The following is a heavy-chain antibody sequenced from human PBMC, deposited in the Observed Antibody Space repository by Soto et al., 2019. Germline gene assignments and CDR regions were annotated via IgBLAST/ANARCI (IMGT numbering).Heavy chain of an antibody. CDR1: GFTFSSYS. CDR3: ARDNGMAGSFDP. D-gene: IGHD2-8*01. Sequence: EVQLVESGGGLVQPGGSLRLSCAASGFTFSSYSMNWVRQAPGKGLEWVSYISFSSSTIFYADPVRGRFTISRDNAKNSLYLQMNTLGDEDTAVYYCARDNGMAGSFDPWGQGTLVTVSS. J-gene: IGHJ5*02. V-gene: IGHV3-48*02. CDR2: ISFSSSTI.